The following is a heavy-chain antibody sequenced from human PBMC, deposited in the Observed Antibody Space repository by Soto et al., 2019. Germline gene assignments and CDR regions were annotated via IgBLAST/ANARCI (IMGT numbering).Heavy chain of an antibody. J-gene: IGHJ4*02. V-gene: IGHV3-23*01. Sequence: GGSLRLSCAASGFTFSSYAMSWVRQAPGKGLEWVSAISGSGGSTYYADSVKGRFTISRDNSKNTLYLQMNSLRAEDTAVYYCAKSHASYDYIWGSYRYTPDYWGQGTLVTVSS. CDR1: GFTFSSYA. D-gene: IGHD3-16*02. CDR2: ISGSGGST. CDR3: AKSHASYDYIWGSYRYTPDY.